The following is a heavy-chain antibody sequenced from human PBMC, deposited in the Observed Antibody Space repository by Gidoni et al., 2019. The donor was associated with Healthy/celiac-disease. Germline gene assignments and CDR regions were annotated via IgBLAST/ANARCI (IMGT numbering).Heavy chain of an antibody. V-gene: IGHV4-61*02. CDR1: GGSISSGSYY. CDR2: IYTSGST. CDR3: ARDGYDSSGYYDY. Sequence: QVQLQESGPGLVKPSQTLSLTCTVSGGSISSGSYYWSWIRQPAGKGLEWIGRIYTSGSTNYNPSLKSRVTISVDTSKNQFSLKLSSVTAADTAVYYCARDGYDSSGYYDYWGQGTLVTVSS. D-gene: IGHD3-22*01. J-gene: IGHJ4*02.